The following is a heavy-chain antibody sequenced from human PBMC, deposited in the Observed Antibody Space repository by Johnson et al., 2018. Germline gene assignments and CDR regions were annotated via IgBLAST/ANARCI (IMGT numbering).Heavy chain of an antibody. V-gene: IGHV3-7*01. CDR1: GFTFSNYW. J-gene: IGHJ6*02. CDR3: ARALRRYRYGTGLDYSGMDV. D-gene: IGHD5-18*01. Sequence: EVQLVESGGGLVQIGGSLRLSCAASGFTFSNYWMSWVRQAPGKGLEWVANIKEDGSEKYYVDSVKGRFTISRDNAENSLYLQMNSLRDGDTAVYSCARALRRYRYGTGLDYSGMDVWGQGTTVPVS. CDR2: IKEDGSEK.